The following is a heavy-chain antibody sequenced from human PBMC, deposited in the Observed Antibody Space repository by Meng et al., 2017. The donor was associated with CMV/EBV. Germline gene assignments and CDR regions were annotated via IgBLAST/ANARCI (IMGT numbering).Heavy chain of an antibody. D-gene: IGHD3-3*01. CDR3: ARGEGDYDFWSGYSYYFDY. Sequence: SETLSLTCAVYGGSFSGYYWSWIRQPPGKGLEWIGEINHSGSTNYNPSRKSRVTISVDTSKNQFSLKLSSVTAADTAVYYCARGEGDYDFWSGYSYYFDYWGQGTLVTVSS. CDR2: INHSGST. J-gene: IGHJ4*02. CDR1: GGSFSGYY. V-gene: IGHV4-34*01.